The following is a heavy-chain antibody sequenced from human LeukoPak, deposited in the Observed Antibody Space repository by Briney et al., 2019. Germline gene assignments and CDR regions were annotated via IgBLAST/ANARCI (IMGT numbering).Heavy chain of an antibody. CDR3: LVVPAANDV. Sequence: GGSLRLSCAASGFTFSSYGMHWVRQAPGKGLEWVAVISYDGSNKYYADSVKGRFTISRDNSKNTLYLQMNSLRAEDTAVYYCLVVPAANDVWGKGTTVTVSS. D-gene: IGHD2-2*01. V-gene: IGHV3-30*03. J-gene: IGHJ6*04. CDR1: GFTFSSYG. CDR2: ISYDGSNK.